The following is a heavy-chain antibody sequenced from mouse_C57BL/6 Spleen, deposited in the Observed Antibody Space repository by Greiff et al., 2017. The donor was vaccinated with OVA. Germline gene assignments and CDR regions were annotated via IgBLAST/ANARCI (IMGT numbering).Heavy chain of an antibody. CDR1: GFTFSSYA. D-gene: IGHD3-1*01. J-gene: IGHJ4*01. V-gene: IGHV5-4*01. CDR2: ISDGGSYT. Sequence: EVQLVESGGGLVKPGGSLKLSCAASGFTFSSYAMSWVRQTPEKRLEWVATISDGGSYTYYPDNVKGRFTISRDNAKNNLYLQMSHLKSEDTAMYYCARDRGSLHHRDAMDYWGQGTSVTVSS. CDR3: ARDRGSLHHRDAMDY.